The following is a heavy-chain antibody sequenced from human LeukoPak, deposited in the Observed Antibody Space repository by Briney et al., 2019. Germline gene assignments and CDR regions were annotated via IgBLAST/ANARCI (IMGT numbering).Heavy chain of an antibody. Sequence: GESLKISCKGSGYSFTSYWIGWVRQMPGKGLEWMGIIYPGDPDTRYSPSFQGQATISADKSISTAYLQWSSLKASDTAMYYCARQSSYGSGSYTAFDIWGQGTVVTVSS. CDR3: ARQSSYGSGSYTAFDI. CDR1: GYSFTSYW. J-gene: IGHJ3*02. V-gene: IGHV5-51*01. D-gene: IGHD3-10*01. CDR2: IYPGDPDT.